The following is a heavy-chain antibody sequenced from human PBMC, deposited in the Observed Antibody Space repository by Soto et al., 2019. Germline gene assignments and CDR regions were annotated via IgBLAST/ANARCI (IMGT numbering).Heavy chain of an antibody. J-gene: IGHJ5*02. CDR3: AKVPHPLGYVLRFWGFVAGWFDP. D-gene: IGHD3-3*01. CDR1: GFTFSSYA. V-gene: IGHV3-23*01. Sequence: GGSLRLSCAASGFTFSSYAMSWVRQAPGKGLEWVSAISGSGGSTYYADSVKGRFTISRDNSKNTLYLQMNSLRAEDTAVYYLAKVPHPLGYVLRFWGFVAGWFDPWGQGTLVTVSS. CDR2: ISGSGGST.